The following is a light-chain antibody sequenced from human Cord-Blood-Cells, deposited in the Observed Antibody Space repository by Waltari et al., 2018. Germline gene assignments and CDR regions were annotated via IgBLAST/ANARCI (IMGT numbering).Light chain of an antibody. Sequence: QSALTQPASVSGSPGQSITISCTGTSSHVGGYNYVPWYQQHPGKAPKLMIYDVSKRPSGFSNRFSGSKAGNTASLTISVLQAEDEADYYCSSYTSSSTWVFGGGTKLTVL. J-gene: IGLJ3*02. V-gene: IGLV2-14*03. CDR1: SSHVGGYNY. CDR2: DVS. CDR3: SSYTSSSTWV.